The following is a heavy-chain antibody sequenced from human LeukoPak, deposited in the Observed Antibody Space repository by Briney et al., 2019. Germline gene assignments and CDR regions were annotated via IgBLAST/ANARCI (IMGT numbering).Heavy chain of an antibody. J-gene: IGHJ5*02. CDR2: INHSGST. CDR1: GGSFSGYY. CDR3: ARWGRITIFGVVIKTYNWFDP. D-gene: IGHD3-3*01. Sequence: PSETLSLTCAVYGGSFSGYYWSWIRQPPGKGLEWIGEINHSGSTNYNPSLKSRVTISVDPSKNQFSLKLSSVTAADTAVYYCARWGRITIFGVVIKTYNWFDPWGQGTLVTVSS. V-gene: IGHV4-34*01.